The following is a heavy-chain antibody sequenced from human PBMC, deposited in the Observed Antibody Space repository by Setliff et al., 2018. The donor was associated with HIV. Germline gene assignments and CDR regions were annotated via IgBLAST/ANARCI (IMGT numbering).Heavy chain of an antibody. V-gene: IGHV4-39*01. CDR3: ARGITQHISMIRYFDF. J-gene: IGHJ4*02. CDR1: GGSISSSSYY. D-gene: IGHD3-22*01. Sequence: SETLSLTCTVSGGSISSSSYYWGWIRQPPGKGLEWIGSIYYSGSTYYNPSLKSRVTISVDTSKNQVSLQLRSVTAADTAVYYCARGITQHISMIRYFDFWGQGMLVTVSS. CDR2: IYYSGST.